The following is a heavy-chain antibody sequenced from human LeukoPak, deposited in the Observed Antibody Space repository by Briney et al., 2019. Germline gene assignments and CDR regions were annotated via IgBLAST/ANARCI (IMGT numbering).Heavy chain of an antibody. V-gene: IGHV1-69*06. J-gene: IGHJ6*03. CDR3: AREVRVRGALPKSYYYYMDV. CDR2: IIPIFGTA. CDR1: GGTFSSYA. Sequence: ASVKVSCKASGGTFSSYAISWVRQAPGQGLEWMGGIIPIFGTANYAQKFQGRVTITADKSTSTVYMELSSLRSEDTAVYYCAREVRVRGALPKSYYYYMDVWGKGTTVTVSS. D-gene: IGHD3-10*01.